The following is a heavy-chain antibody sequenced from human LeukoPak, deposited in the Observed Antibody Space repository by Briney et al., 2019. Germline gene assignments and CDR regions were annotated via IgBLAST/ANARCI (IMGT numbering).Heavy chain of an antibody. V-gene: IGHV3-23*01. CDR2: ISGSGGGT. CDR3: ARGREWELLGAFDI. CDR1: GFTFSSYA. J-gene: IGHJ3*02. D-gene: IGHD1-26*01. Sequence: GGSLRLSCAASGFTFSSYAMNWVRQAPGKGLEWVSAISGSGGGTYYADSVKGRFTISRDSSKNTLYLQMNSLRAEDTAVYYCARGREWELLGAFDIWGQGTMVTVSS.